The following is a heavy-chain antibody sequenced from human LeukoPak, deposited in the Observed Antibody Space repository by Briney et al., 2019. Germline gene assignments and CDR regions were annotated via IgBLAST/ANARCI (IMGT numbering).Heavy chain of an antibody. V-gene: IGHV3-21*01. J-gene: IGHJ4*02. D-gene: IGHD2-21*02. CDR2: IRCSSSYI. CDR1: GFTFSSYS. CDR3: ARASGYCGGDCSDIYLDY. Sequence: PGASLRLSCAASGFTFSSYSMNWVRQAPGKGLEWVSSIRCSSSYIYYADSVKGRFTISRDNAKNSLYLQMNSLRAEDTAVYYCARASGYCGGDCSDIYLDYWGQGTLVT.